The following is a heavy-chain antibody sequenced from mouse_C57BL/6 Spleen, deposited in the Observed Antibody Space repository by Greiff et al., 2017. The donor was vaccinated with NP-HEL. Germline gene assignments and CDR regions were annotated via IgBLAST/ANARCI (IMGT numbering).Heavy chain of an antibody. V-gene: IGHV1-54*01. CDR3: ARSRDDSSGLFDY. CDR2: INPGSGGT. Sequence: VQLQQSGAELVRPGTSVKVSCKASGYAFTNYLIEWVKQRPGQGLEWIGVINPGSGGTNYNEKFKGKATLTADKSSSTAYMQLSSLTSEDSAVYFCARSRDDSSGLFDYWGQGTTLTVSS. CDR1: GYAFTNYL. J-gene: IGHJ2*01. D-gene: IGHD3-2*02.